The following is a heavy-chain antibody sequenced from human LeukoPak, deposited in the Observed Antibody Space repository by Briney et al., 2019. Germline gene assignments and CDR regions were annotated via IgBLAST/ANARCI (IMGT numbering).Heavy chain of an antibody. J-gene: IGHJ4*02. CDR2: ITSSSSDI. V-gene: IGHV3-21*01. Sequence: PGGSLRLSCVASEFVFSSHAMIWVRQAPGKGLEWISSITSSSSDIFYADSVRGRFTISRDNSKNTLYLQMNSLRAEDTAVYYCAKDDHVYGSGSQTDYWGQGTLVTVSS. CDR3: AKDDHVYGSGSQTDY. D-gene: IGHD3-10*01. CDR1: EFVFSSHA.